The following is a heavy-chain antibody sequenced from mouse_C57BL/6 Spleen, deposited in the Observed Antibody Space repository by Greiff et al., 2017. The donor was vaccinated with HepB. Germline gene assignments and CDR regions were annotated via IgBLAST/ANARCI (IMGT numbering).Heavy chain of an antibody. Sequence: DVKLVESGGGLVQPGGSLKLSCAASGFTFSDYYMSWVRQTPEKRLEWVAYLSNGGGSTYYPDPVKGRFTITNDNTKNTLYTQMSRLKSEDPAMYYGARHKTTVHLYFDGWGTGTTVTVSS. D-gene: IGHD1-1*01. CDR3: ARHKTTVHLYFDG. CDR1: GFTFSDYY. V-gene: IGHV5-12*01. CDR2: LSNGGGST. J-gene: IGHJ1*03.